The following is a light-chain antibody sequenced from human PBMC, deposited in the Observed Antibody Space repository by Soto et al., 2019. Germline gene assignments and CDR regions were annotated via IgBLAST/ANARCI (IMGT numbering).Light chain of an antibody. V-gene: IGLV2-23*02. CDR2: GVY. J-gene: IGLJ1*01. CDR1: SSDVGSYNF. Sequence: QSALTQPASVSGSPGQSITISCTGTSSDVGSYNFVSWYQQYPGKAPKVMIYGVYKRPSGVSNRFSGSKSGSTASLTISGLQVEDEADYYCCSYAGSSTYVFGTGTKLTVL. CDR3: CSYAGSSTYV.